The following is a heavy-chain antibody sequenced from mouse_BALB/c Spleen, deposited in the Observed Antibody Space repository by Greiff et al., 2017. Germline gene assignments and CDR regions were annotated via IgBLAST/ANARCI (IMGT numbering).Heavy chain of an antibody. J-gene: IGHJ3*01. CDR1: GFSFSDYY. V-gene: IGHV5-4*02. Sequence: EVHLVESGGGLVKPGGSLTLSCAASGFSFSDYYMYWVRQTPEKRLEWVATISDGGSYTYYPDSVKGRFNISRDKAKNNLYLQMSSLKSEDTAMYYCARDAPAYWGQGTLVTVSA. CDR3: ARDAPAY. CDR2: ISDGGSYT.